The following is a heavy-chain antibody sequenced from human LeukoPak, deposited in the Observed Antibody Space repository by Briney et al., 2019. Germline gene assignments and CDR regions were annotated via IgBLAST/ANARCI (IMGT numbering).Heavy chain of an antibody. J-gene: IGHJ4*02. CDR2: INWNGGST. CDR3: ARANGLLWGSYRYPFDY. V-gene: IGHV3-20*04. CDR1: GFTFDDYG. D-gene: IGHD3-16*02. Sequence: GGSLRLSCAASGFTFDDYGMSWVRQAPGKGLEWVSGINWNGGSTGYADSVKGRFTISRDNAKNSLYLQMNSLRAEDTALYYCARANGLLWGSYRYPFDYWGQGTPVTVSS.